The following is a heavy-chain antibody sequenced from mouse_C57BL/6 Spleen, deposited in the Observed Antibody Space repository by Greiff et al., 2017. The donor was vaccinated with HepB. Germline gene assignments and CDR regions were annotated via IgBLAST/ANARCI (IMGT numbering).Heavy chain of an antibody. CDR3: ANQGDYYGNSRAMDY. Sequence: QVQLQQSGPGLVQPSQSLSITCTVSGFSLTSYGVHWVRQSPGKGLEWLGVIWRGGSTDYNADFMSRLSITKDNSKSQVFFKMNSLRADDTAIYYFANQGDYYGNSRAMDYGGQGTSVTVSS. CDR1: GFSLTSYG. D-gene: IGHD2-1*01. V-gene: IGHV2-5*01. J-gene: IGHJ4*01. CDR2: IWRGGST.